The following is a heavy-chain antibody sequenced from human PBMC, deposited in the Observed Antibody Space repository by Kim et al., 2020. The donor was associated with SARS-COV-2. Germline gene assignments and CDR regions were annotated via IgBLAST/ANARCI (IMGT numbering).Heavy chain of an antibody. D-gene: IGHD3-10*01. CDR3: AKDLLLSFGRGGMDV. Sequence: DSVKDRFTISRDNSKNTLYLQMNSLRAEDTAVYYCAKDLLLSFGRGGMDVWGQGTTVTVSS. J-gene: IGHJ6*02. V-gene: IGHV3-30*02.